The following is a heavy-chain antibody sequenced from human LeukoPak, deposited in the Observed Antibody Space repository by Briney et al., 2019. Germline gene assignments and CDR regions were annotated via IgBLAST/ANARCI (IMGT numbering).Heavy chain of an antibody. V-gene: IGHV4-34*01. Sequence: SETLSLTCAVYGESLNVYYWSWIRQPPGKGLKWIGEINHSGRTNYNPSLKSRVTISVDTSKNQFSLKLSSVAAADTAMYYCASSLRAGDWQFDYWGQGTLVTVSS. CDR1: GESLNVYY. CDR3: ASSLRAGDWQFDY. CDR2: INHSGRT. J-gene: IGHJ4*02. D-gene: IGHD3-9*01.